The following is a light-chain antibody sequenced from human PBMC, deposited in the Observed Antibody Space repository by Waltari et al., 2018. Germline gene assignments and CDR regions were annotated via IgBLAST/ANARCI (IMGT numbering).Light chain of an antibody. CDR2: EDT. CDR1: ELPRTY. Sequence: SYELTQTPSVSVSPGQTARITCSGHELPRTYDYWFQQKSGQAPRLVIYEDTKRPSGIPERFSGSSSGTVATLTITGAQVDDEADYYCYSSDSTGLRVFGGGTTVVVL. J-gene: IGLJ1*01. V-gene: IGLV3-10*01. CDR3: YSSDSTGLRV.